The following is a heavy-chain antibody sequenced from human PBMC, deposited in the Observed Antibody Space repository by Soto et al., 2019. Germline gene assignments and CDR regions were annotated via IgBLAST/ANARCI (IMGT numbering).Heavy chain of an antibody. V-gene: IGHV3-7*01. Sequence: GGSLRLSCAASGFTFSSYWMSWVRQAPGKGLEWVANIKQDGSEKYYVDSVKGRFTISRDNAKNSLYLQMNSLRAEDTAVYYCARGGSVTHVRAFDIWGQGTMVTVSS. J-gene: IGHJ3*02. CDR2: IKQDGSEK. D-gene: IGHD4-17*01. CDR3: ARGGSVTHVRAFDI. CDR1: GFTFSSYW.